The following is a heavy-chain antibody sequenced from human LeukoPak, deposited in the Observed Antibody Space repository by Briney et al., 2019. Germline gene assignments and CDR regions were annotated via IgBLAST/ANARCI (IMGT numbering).Heavy chain of an antibody. CDR3: ARRIVVVTSIQRYFDL. V-gene: IGHV4-34*01. J-gene: IGHJ2*01. CDR1: GGSFSGYY. CDR2: INHSGST. D-gene: IGHD2-21*02. Sequence: PSETLSLTCAVYGGSFSGYYWSWIRQPPAGKGLEWIGEINHSGSTNYNPSLKSRVNISVDTSKNQFSLKLSSVTAADTAVYYCARRIVVVTSIQRYFDLWGRGTLVTVSS.